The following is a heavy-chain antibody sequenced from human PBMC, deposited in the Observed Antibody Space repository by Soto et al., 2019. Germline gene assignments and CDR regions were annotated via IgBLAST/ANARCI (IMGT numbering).Heavy chain of an antibody. CDR2: MNQDGSAK. D-gene: IGHD2-8*01. Sequence: EVQLVESGGGLVQPGGSLRLSCAASGFTFSNYWMNWVRQAPGKGLEWVATMNQDGSAKYYVDSVKGRFTISRDNAKNTLYLQMNSLRAEDTAVYYCAKGSYCTNGICYNYWGQGTLVTVSS. J-gene: IGHJ4*02. CDR3: AKGSYCTNGICYNY. CDR1: GFTFSNYW. V-gene: IGHV3-7*03.